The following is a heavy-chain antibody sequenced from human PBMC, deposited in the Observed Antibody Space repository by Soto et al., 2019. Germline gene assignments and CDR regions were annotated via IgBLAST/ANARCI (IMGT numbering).Heavy chain of an antibody. CDR2: ISGSGGST. CDR3: AKDRSDFWSGYYSQFDY. CDR1: GFTFSSYA. Sequence: GGSLRLSCAASGFTFSSYAMSWVRQAPWKGLEWVSAISGSGGSTYYADSVKGRFTISRDNSKSTLYLQMNSLRAEDTAVYYCAKDRSDFWSGYYSQFDYWGQGTLVTVSS. V-gene: IGHV3-23*01. J-gene: IGHJ4*02. D-gene: IGHD3-3*01.